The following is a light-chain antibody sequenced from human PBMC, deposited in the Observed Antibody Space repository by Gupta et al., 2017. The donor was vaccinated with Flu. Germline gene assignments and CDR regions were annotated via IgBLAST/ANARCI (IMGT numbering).Light chain of an antibody. CDR1: SSNIGSNT. CDR3: ASWDDSLNGGV. Sequence: SSSNIGSNTVNWYQQHQRAAPKLLINSDNQQTSGVPGRYSGSKSDTSAARDISELQSEDEADYYCASWDDSLNGGVFGGGTKLTVL. V-gene: IGLV1-44*01. J-gene: IGLJ3*02. CDR2: SDN.